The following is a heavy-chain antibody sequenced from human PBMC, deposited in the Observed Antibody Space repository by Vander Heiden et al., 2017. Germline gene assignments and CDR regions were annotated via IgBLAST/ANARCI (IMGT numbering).Heavy chain of an antibody. D-gene: IGHD3-16*02. V-gene: IGHV2-26*01. CDR3: ARMGEYDSRWGTYRYHPDYYYYGMDV. Sequence: QVTLRESGPVLVKPTETLTLTCTVSGFSLKNARLGVSWIRHPPGKALDWLAHICWNDEKSYSTSLRNRLTISKDTSKSQVVLTMTNVDPVDTATYYCARMGEYDSRWGTYRYHPDYYYYGMDVWGQGTTVTVSS. CDR1: GFSLKNARLG. CDR2: ICWNDEK. J-gene: IGHJ6*02.